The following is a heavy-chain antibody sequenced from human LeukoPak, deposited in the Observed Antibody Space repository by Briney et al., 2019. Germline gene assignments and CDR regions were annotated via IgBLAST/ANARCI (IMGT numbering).Heavy chain of an antibody. CDR1: GFAFSNYA. CDR2: ISGTGGNT. Sequence: GGSLRLSCAASGFAFSNYAMSWVRQAPGKGLEWVSAISGTGGNTYYADSVKGRFTISRDNSKNTLHLQMNSLRAEDTAEYYCAKDATIAPRLVDYWGQGTLVTVSS. V-gene: IGHV3-23*01. CDR3: AKDATIAPRLVDY. J-gene: IGHJ4*02. D-gene: IGHD6-6*01.